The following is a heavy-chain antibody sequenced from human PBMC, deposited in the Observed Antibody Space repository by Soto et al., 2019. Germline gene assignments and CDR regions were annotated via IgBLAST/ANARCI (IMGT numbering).Heavy chain of an antibody. CDR2: IVVGSGNT. D-gene: IGHD3-22*01. CDR3: AAEGGYYDSSGYFPNEFNWFDP. V-gene: IGHV1-58*01. CDR1: GFTFTSSA. Sequence: ASVKVSCKASGFTFTSSAVQWVRQARGQRLEWIGWIVVGSGNTNYAQKFQERVTITRDMSTSTAYMELSSLRSEDTAVYYCAAEGGYYDSSGYFPNEFNWFDPWGQGTLVTVSS. J-gene: IGHJ5*02.